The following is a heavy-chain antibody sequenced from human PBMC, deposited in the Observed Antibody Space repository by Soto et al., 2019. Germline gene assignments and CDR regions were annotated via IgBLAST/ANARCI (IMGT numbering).Heavy chain of an antibody. Sequence: GGSLRLSCASSGFTFSSYAMSWVRQAPGKGLEWVSAISGSGGSTYYADSVKGRFTISRDNSKNTLYLQMNSLRAEDTAVYYCATGTYGSGNFDYWGQGTLGAVSS. D-gene: IGHD3-10*01. J-gene: IGHJ4*02. CDR3: ATGTYGSGNFDY. V-gene: IGHV3-23*01. CDR2: ISGSGGST. CDR1: GFTFSSYA.